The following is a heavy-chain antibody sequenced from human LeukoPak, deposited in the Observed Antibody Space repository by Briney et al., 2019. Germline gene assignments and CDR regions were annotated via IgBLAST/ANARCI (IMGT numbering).Heavy chain of an antibody. CDR1: GFTFSDYY. Sequence: GGSLRLSCAASGFTFSDYYMDWIRQAPGKGLEWLSYISASSGTRCYADSVKGRFTISRDNAKNSLYLQMNSLRAEDTAVYYCARGLAANDWFDPWGQGTLVTVSS. V-gene: IGHV3-11*01. J-gene: IGHJ5*02. CDR3: ARGLAANDWFDP. D-gene: IGHD2-15*01. CDR2: ISASSGTR.